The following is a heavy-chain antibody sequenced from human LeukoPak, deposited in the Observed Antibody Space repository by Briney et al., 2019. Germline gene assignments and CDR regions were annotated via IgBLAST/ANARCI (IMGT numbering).Heavy chain of an antibody. J-gene: IGHJ3*02. CDR3: AKDMEEQQPFDAFDI. D-gene: IGHD6-13*01. CDR1: GFAFSSYA. CDR2: ITASGGST. V-gene: IGHV3-23*01. Sequence: PGGSLRLSCAVSGFAFSSYAMTWVRQAPGKGLEWVSGITASGGSTYNADSVRGRFTVSRDNAKNSLYLQMNSLRAEDTALYYCAKDMEEQQPFDAFDIWGQGTMVTVSS.